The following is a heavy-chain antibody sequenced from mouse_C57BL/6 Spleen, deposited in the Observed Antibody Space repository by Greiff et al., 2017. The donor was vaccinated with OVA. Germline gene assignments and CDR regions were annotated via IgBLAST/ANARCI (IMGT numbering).Heavy chain of an antibody. Sequence: EVMLVESGEGLVKPGGSLKLSCAASGFTFSSYAMSWVRQTPEKRLEWVAYISSGGDYIYYADTVKGRFTISRDNARNTLYLQMSSLKSEDTAMYYCTRCGSSYGGWYFDVWGTGTTVTVSS. V-gene: IGHV5-9-1*02. CDR1: GFTFSSYA. J-gene: IGHJ1*03. D-gene: IGHD1-1*01. CDR2: ISSGGDYI. CDR3: TRCGSSYGGWYFDV.